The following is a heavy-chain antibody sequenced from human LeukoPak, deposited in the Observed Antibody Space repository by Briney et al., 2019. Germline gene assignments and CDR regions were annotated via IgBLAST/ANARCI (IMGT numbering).Heavy chain of an antibody. D-gene: IGHD3-9*01. CDR1: GFTFSDYY. CDR2: ISSSSSYT. J-gene: IGHJ5*02. CDR3: ARVIGGIRYFDWYNWFDP. Sequence: RLSCAASGFTFSDYYMSWIRQAPGKGLEWVSYISSSSSYTNYADSVKGRFTISRENAKNSLYLQMNSLRAEDTAVYYCARVIGGIRYFDWYNWFDPWGQGTL. V-gene: IGHV3-11*05.